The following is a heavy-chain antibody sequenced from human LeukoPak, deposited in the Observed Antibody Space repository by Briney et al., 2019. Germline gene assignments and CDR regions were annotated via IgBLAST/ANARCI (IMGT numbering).Heavy chain of an antibody. Sequence: SETLSLTCAVYGGSFSGYYWSWIRQPPGKGLGWIGEINHSGSTNYNPSLKSRVTISVDTSKNQFSLKLSSVTAADTAVYYCARGTTIFGVVIASLSGMDVWGQGTTVTVSS. CDR2: INHSGST. V-gene: IGHV4-34*01. CDR1: GGSFSGYY. J-gene: IGHJ6*02. D-gene: IGHD3-3*01. CDR3: ARGTTIFGVVIASLSGMDV.